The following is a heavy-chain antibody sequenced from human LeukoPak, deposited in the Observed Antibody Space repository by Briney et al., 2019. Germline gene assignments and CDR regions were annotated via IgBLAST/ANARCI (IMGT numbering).Heavy chain of an antibody. V-gene: IGHV3-30-3*01. CDR2: ISYEGSNK. Sequence: SGGSLRLSCAASGFTFSSYAMHWVRQAPGKGLEWVAVISYEGSNKYYADSVKGRFTISRDNSKNTLYLQMNSLRAEDTAVYYCAREDIVVVPAAKYYYYYGMDVWGQGTTVTVSS. CDR3: AREDIVVVPAAKYYYYYGMDV. D-gene: IGHD2-2*01. J-gene: IGHJ6*02. CDR1: GFTFSSYA.